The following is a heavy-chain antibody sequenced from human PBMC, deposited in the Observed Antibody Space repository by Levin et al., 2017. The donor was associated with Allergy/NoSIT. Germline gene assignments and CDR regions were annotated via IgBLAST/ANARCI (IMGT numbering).Heavy chain of an antibody. D-gene: IGHD6-13*01. CDR2: INPNSGGT. Sequence: ASVKVSCKASGYTFTGYYMHWVRQAPGQGLEWMGWINPNSGGTNYAQKFQGRVTMTRDTSISTAYMELSRLRSDDTAVYYCARARIGGGSSWEFDYWGQGTLVTVSS. CDR3: ARARIGGGSSWEFDY. CDR1: GYTFTGYY. J-gene: IGHJ4*02. V-gene: IGHV1-2*02.